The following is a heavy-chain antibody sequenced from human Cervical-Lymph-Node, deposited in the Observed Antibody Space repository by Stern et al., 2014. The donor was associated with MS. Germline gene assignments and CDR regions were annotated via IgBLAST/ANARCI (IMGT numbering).Heavy chain of an antibody. D-gene: IGHD6-13*01. V-gene: IGHV1-18*01. CDR3: ARDGIAAAHPPPGVFDY. J-gene: IGHJ4*02. CDR2: ISAYNGNT. Sequence: VQLEESGAEVKKPGASVKVSCKASGYTFTSYGISWVRQAPGQGLEWMGWISAYNGNTTYAQKLQGRVTMTTDTSTSTAYMELRSLRSDDTAVYYCARDGIAAAHPPPGVFDYWGQGTLVTVSS. CDR1: GYTFTSYG.